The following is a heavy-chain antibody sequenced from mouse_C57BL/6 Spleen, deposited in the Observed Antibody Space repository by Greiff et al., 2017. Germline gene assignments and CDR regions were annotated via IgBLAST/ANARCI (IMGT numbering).Heavy chain of an antibody. J-gene: IGHJ3*01. Sequence: SGAELVRPGASVTLSCKASGYTFTDYEMHWVKQTPVHGLEWIGAIDPETGGTAYNQKFKGKAILTADKSSSTAYMELRSLTSEDSAVYYCTSYDAYWGQGTLVTVSA. CDR3: TSYDAY. CDR1: GYTFTDYE. D-gene: IGHD2-3*01. CDR2: IDPETGGT. V-gene: IGHV1-15*01.